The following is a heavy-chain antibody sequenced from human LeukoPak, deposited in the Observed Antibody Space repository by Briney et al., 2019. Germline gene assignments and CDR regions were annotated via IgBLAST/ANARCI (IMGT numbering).Heavy chain of an antibody. CDR2: INPNSGGT. CDR1: GYTFTGYY. D-gene: IGHD3-22*01. V-gene: IGHV1-2*02. Sequence: ASVKVSCKASGYTFTGYYMHWVRQAPGQGLEWMGWINPNSGGTNYAQKFQGRVTMTRDTSISTAYMELSRLRSDDTAVYYCARDPIDSNTRKGLYYYYGMDVWGQGTTVTVSS. CDR3: ARDPIDSNTRKGLYYYYGMDV. J-gene: IGHJ6*02.